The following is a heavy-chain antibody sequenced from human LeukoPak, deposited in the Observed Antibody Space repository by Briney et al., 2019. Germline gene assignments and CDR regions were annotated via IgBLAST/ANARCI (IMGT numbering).Heavy chain of an antibody. CDR3: ARALSPADYFGS. Sequence: PGGSLRLSCAASGFTFSSYAMSWVRQAPGKGLEWVSVIYSGGSTYYADSVKGRFTISRDNSKNTLYLQMTSLRVEDTAVYYCARALSPADYFGSWGQGTLVTVSS. V-gene: IGHV3-66*01. CDR2: IYSGGST. J-gene: IGHJ4*02. CDR1: GFTFSSYA. D-gene: IGHD6-19*01.